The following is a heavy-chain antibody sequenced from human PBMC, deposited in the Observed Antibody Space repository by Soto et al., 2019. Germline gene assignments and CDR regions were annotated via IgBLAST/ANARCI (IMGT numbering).Heavy chain of an antibody. CDR3: ARRTWGMDV. V-gene: IGHV4-4*02. D-gene: IGHD2-8*01. CDR1: SGSIGTTNW. CDR2: IFHSGNT. J-gene: IGHJ6*02. Sequence: QVQLQESGPGLVKPSGTLSLTCAVSSGSIGTTNWWSWVRQTPGKGMEWIGEIFHSGNTYYNPSLASRVTISVDTSKNQFSQNLRSVTAADTAVYYCARRTWGMDVWGQGTTVTVSS.